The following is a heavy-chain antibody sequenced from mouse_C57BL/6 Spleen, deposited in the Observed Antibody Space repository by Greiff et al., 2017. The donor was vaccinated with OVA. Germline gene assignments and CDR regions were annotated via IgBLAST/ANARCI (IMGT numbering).Heavy chain of an antibody. J-gene: IGHJ3*01. D-gene: IGHD3-2*02. CDR2: INPGSGGT. V-gene: IGHV1-54*01. CDR1: GYAFTNYL. CDR3: ARLGSSGYPFAY. Sequence: VKLMESGAELVRPGTSVKVSCKASGYAFTNYLIEWVKQRPGQGLEWIGVINPGSGGTNYHEKFKGKATLTAEKSSSTAYMQLSSLTSEDAAVYFCARLGSSGYPFAYWGQGTLVTVSA.